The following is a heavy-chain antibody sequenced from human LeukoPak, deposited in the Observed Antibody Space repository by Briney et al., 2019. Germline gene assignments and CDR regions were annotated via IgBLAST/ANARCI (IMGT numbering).Heavy chain of an antibody. V-gene: IGHV3-30*04. CDR3: TKDFSSSWYSYYFDY. CDR2: ISYDGSNK. Sequence: PGGSLRLSCAASGFTFSSYAMHWVRQAPGKGLEWVALISYDGSNKYYADSVKGRFTISRDNSRNTLYLQMNSLRAEDTAVYYCTKDFSSSWYSYYFDYWGQGTLVTVSS. D-gene: IGHD6-13*01. J-gene: IGHJ4*02. CDR1: GFTFSSYA.